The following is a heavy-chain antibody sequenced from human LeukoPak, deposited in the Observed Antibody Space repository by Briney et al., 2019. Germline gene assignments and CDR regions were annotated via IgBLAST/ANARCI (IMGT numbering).Heavy chain of an antibody. D-gene: IGHD1-26*01. Sequence: GRSLRLSCAASGFTFSSYGMHWVRQAPGKGLEWMAVIWYDGSNKYYADSVKGRFTISRDNSKNTLYLQMNSLRAEDTAVYYCTRDSHSGNHYGTFDIWGQGTMVTVSS. CDR2: IWYDGSNK. CDR3: TRDSHSGNHYGTFDI. CDR1: GFTFSSYG. J-gene: IGHJ3*02. V-gene: IGHV3-33*01.